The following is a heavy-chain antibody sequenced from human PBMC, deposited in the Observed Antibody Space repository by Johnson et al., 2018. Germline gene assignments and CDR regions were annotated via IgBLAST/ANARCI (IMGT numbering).Heavy chain of an antibody. CDR1: GFSLSSYW. D-gene: IGHD3-22*01. Sequence: VQLVQSGGGLVQXGGSXRLXCAASGFSLSSYWMTWVRQAPGKGLEWVANIKQDGSEKYYVDSVKGRFTISREHAKNSLSLQMNSLRAEDTAVYFCARVITHLTVVEIHDAFDIWGQGTMVTVS. V-gene: IGHV3-7*01. CDR3: ARVITHLTVVEIHDAFDI. J-gene: IGHJ3*02. CDR2: IKQDGSEK.